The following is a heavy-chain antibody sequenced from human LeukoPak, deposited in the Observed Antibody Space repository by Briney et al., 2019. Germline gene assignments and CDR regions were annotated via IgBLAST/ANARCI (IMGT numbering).Heavy chain of an antibody. J-gene: IGHJ4*02. Sequence: PSETLSLTCTVSGGSISSYYWSWIRQPPGKGLEWIGYIYYRGSTNYNPSLKSRVTISVDTSKNQFSLKLSSVTAADTAVYYCARVGRGHTVSPTVFDYWGQGTLVTVSS. V-gene: IGHV4-59*01. CDR1: GGSISSYY. CDR2: IYYRGST. CDR3: ARVGRGHTVSPTVFDY. D-gene: IGHD4-4*01.